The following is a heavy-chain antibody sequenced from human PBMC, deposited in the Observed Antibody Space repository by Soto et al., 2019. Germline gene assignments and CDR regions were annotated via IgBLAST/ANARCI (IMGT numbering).Heavy chain of an antibody. CDR2: IYSNGNT. J-gene: IGHJ6*02. D-gene: IGHD2-15*01. CDR1: GFTVSTNY. CDR3: VVEDLGMEV. V-gene: IGHV3-53*01. Sequence: QPVGSLRLSCAASGFTVSTNYRTWVRQTPGKGLEWVSIIYSNGNTYYADSVKGRFTISRDNSKNTLYLQMNSLRVDDTAVYYCVVEDLGMEVWGQGTTVTVSS.